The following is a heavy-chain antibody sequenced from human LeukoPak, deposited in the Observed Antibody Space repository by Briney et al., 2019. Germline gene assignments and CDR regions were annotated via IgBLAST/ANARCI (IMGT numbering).Heavy chain of an antibody. J-gene: IGHJ4*02. Sequence: ASVKASCKASGYSFSNYAIHWVRRATGQRPEWMGWVNTGTGNTRYSEKFQGRVTITRDTSANTAYMELTGLTSGDTAVYYCAKEVTLIVVARSFFDYWGQGTLVTVSS. CDR2: VNTGTGNT. D-gene: IGHD3-22*01. V-gene: IGHV1-3*04. CDR3: AKEVTLIVVARSFFDY. CDR1: GYSFSNYA.